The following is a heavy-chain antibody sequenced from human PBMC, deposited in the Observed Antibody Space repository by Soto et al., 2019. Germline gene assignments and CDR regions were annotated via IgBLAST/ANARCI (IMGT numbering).Heavy chain of an antibody. CDR2: IYHSGST. CDR1: GGSISSSNW. Sequence: SETLSLTCAVSGGSISSSNWWSWVRQPPGKGLEWIGEIYHSGSTNYNPSLKSRVTISVDKSKNQFSLKLSSVTTADTAVYYCARSEGLLWFGEFRYYGMDVWGQGTTVTVSS. V-gene: IGHV4-4*02. J-gene: IGHJ6*02. CDR3: ARSEGLLWFGEFRYYGMDV. D-gene: IGHD3-10*01.